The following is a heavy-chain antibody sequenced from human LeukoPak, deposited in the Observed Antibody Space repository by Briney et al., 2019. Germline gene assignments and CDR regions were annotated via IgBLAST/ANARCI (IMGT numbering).Heavy chain of an antibody. CDR2: IYHSGST. V-gene: IGHV4-30-2*01. D-gene: IGHD5-18*01. J-gene: IGHJ3*02. CDR3: ASIVKDSYGVSQTRAFDI. CDR1: GGSISSGGYY. Sequence: SETLSLTCTVSGGSISSGGYYWSWIRQPPGKGLEWIGYIYHSGSTYYNPSLKSRVTISVDRSKNQFSLKLSSVTAADTAVYYCASIVKDSYGVSQTRAFDIWGQGTMVTVSS.